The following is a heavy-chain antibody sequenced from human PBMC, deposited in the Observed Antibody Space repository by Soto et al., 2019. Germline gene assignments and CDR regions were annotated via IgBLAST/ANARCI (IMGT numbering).Heavy chain of an antibody. CDR3: ASPPYCGGDCYPEYYFDY. J-gene: IGHJ4*02. CDR2: IYYSGST. Sequence: SETLSLTCTVSGGSISSSSYYWGWIRQPPGKGLEWIGSIYYSGSTYYNPSLKSRVTISIDTSKNQFSLKLSSVTAADTAVYYCASPPYCGGDCYPEYYFDYWGQGTLVTVSS. D-gene: IGHD2-21*02. CDR1: GGSISSSSYY. V-gene: IGHV4-39*01.